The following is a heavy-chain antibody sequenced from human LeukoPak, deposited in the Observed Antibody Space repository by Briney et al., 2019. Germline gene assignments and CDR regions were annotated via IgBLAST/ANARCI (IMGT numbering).Heavy chain of an antibody. V-gene: IGHV4-34*01. J-gene: IGHJ4*02. CDR1: GGSFSGYS. D-gene: IGHD3-10*01. CDR3: ARGMVRGVITPGY. CDR2: INHSGST. Sequence: SETLSLTCAVYGGSFSGYSWSWIRQPPGKGLEWIGEINHSGSTNYNPSLKSRVTISVDPSKNQFSLKLRSVTAADTAVYYCARGMVRGVITPGYWGQGTLVTVSS.